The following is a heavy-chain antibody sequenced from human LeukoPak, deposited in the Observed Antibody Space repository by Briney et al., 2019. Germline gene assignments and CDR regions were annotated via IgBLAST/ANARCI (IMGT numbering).Heavy chain of an antibody. Sequence: HPGGSLRLSCAASGFTFSSYSMNWVRQAPGKGLEWVSYISSSGSTIDYADSVKGRFTISRDNAKNSLYLQMNSLRAEDTAVYYCARDPDDYYDSSGYLIPGMDYWGQGTLVTVSS. CDR3: ARDPDDYYDSSGYLIPGMDY. CDR2: ISSSGSTI. D-gene: IGHD3-22*01. V-gene: IGHV3-48*04. J-gene: IGHJ4*02. CDR1: GFTFSSYS.